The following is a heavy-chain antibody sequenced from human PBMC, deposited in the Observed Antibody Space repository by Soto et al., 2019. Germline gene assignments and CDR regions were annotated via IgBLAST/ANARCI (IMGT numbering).Heavy chain of an antibody. Sequence: EVQLLESGGGLVQPGGSLRLSCAASGFTFGSYAMSWVRQAPGKGLEWVSAISGSGGSTYYADSVKGRFTISRDNSKNTLYLQMNSLRAEDTAVYYCAKAIFGVVIAATFDYWGQGTLVTVSS. CDR3: AKAIFGVVIAATFDY. J-gene: IGHJ4*02. V-gene: IGHV3-23*01. D-gene: IGHD3-3*01. CDR2: ISGSGGST. CDR1: GFTFGSYA.